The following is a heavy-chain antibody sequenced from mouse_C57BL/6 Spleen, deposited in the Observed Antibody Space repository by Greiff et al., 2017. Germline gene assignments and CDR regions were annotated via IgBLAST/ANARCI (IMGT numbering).Heavy chain of an antibody. V-gene: IGHV1-55*01. J-gene: IGHJ4*01. D-gene: IGHD2-14*01. Sequence: QVQLKQPGAELVKPGASVKMSCKASGYTFTSYWITWVKQRPGQGLEWIGDIYPGSGSTNYNEKFKSKATLTVDTSSSTAYMQLSSLTSEDSAVYYCARFYREDYYARDYWGQGTSVTVSS. CDR3: ARFYREDYYARDY. CDR1: GYTFTSYW. CDR2: IYPGSGST.